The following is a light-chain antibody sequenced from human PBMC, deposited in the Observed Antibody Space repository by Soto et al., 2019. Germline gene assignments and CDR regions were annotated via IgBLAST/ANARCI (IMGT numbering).Light chain of an antibody. J-gene: IGLJ1*01. Sequence: QSALTQPASVSGSPGQSITISCTGTSSDVGGYNYVSWYQQHPGKAPKLMIYEVSNRPSGVSNRFSGSKSGNTASLTISGLQAEDEADYYCCSNVGTTTYVFGPGTKLTVL. V-gene: IGLV2-14*01. CDR1: SSDVGGYNY. CDR2: EVS. CDR3: CSNVGTTTYV.